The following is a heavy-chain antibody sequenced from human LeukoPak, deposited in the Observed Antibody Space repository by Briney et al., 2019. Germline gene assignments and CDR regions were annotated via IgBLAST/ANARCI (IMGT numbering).Heavy chain of an antibody. CDR2: ISGSGGST. V-gene: IGHV3-23*01. J-gene: IGHJ6*04. CDR3: AKDGYSYGPVDV. D-gene: IGHD5-18*01. CDR1: GFTFSSYA. Sequence: QSGGSLRLSCAASGFTFSSYAMSWGRQAPGKGLEWVSAISGSGGSTYYADPVKGRFTISRDNSKNTLYLQMNSLRAEDTAVYYCAKDGYSYGPVDVWGKGTTVTVSS.